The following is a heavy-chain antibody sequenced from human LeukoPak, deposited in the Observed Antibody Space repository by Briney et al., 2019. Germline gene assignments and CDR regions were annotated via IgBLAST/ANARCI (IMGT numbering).Heavy chain of an antibody. CDR3: ARVLRYCSGGNCYSGGLGYMDV. CDR2: ISTSGGST. J-gene: IGHJ6*03. D-gene: IGHD2-15*01. Sequence: PGGSLRLSCAASGFTFSSYGMSWVRQAPGKGLEWVSAISTSGGSTYYPDSVKGRFTISRDNSKNTLYLQMNSLRAEDTAVYYCARVLRYCSGGNCYSGGLGYMDVWGKGTTVTISS. V-gene: IGHV3-23*01. CDR1: GFTFSSYG.